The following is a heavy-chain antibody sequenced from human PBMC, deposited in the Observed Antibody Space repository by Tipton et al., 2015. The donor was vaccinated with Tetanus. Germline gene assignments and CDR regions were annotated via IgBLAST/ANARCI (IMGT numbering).Heavy chain of an antibody. CDR1: GDSVSSNTMA. Sequence: PGLVKPSQTLSLTCAISGDSVSSNTMAWNWIRQSPSRGLEWLGRTYCRSKWFNDYAVSLRGRITVNADTSRNQFSLQLNSVIPEDTAVYYCARAFWENGPDAFDIWGQGTLVTVSS. V-gene: IGHV6-1*01. D-gene: IGHD3-16*01. CDR2: TYCRSKWFN. J-gene: IGHJ3*02. CDR3: ARAFWENGPDAFDI.